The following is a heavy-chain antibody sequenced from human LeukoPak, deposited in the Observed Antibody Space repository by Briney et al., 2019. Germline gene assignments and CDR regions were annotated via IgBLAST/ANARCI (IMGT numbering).Heavy chain of an antibody. CDR3: ARDPDDFWSGRRAFDI. CDR2: IYTSGST. CDR1: GGSISSYY. J-gene: IGHJ3*02. V-gene: IGHV4-4*07. D-gene: IGHD3-3*01. Sequence: SETLSLTCTVSGGSISSYYWSWIRQPAGKGLEWIGRIYTSGSTNYNPSLKSRVTMSVDTSKNQFSLKLSSVTAADTAVYYCARDPDDFWSGRRAFDIWGQGTMVTVSS.